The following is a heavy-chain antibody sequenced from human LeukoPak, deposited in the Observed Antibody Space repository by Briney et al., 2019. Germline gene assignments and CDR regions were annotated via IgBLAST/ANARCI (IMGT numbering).Heavy chain of an antibody. Sequence: SETLSLTCTVSGGSISGYYWNWIRQAPGKGLEWIGYIYSSGSTNYNPSLKSRVTISVDTSKNQFSLKLSSVTAADTAVYYCARSLYISGQERLAYWGQGPLVPVPS. D-gene: IGHD6-19*01. CDR1: GGSISGYY. CDR3: ARSLYISGQERLAY. CDR2: IYSSGST. J-gene: IGHJ4*02. V-gene: IGHV4-59*08.